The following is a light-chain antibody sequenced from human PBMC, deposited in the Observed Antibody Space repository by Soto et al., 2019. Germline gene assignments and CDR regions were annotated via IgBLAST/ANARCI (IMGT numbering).Light chain of an antibody. V-gene: IGKV3-11*01. Sequence: EIVLTQSPATLSLSPGERATLSCRASQSVSSHLAWYQQKPGQAPRLLIYDASSRATGIPARFSGSGSGTVFTLTISSLEPEDFAVYYCQQRSNWPPYTFGQGTKLEIK. J-gene: IGKJ2*01. CDR1: QSVSSH. CDR2: DAS. CDR3: QQRSNWPPYT.